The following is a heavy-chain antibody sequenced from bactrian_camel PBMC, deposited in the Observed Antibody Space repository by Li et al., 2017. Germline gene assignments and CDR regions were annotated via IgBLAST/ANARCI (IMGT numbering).Heavy chain of an antibody. J-gene: IGHJ4*01. Sequence: HVQLVESGGGSVQAGGSLRLSCALSGYTSSINAMGWFRQAPGNECEMVSTISSDGRTYYADSVRGRFTTSRDNAKKTVYLQMHRLKPEDAAVYYCAADHQAGCMTPHPLGLISQGTQVTVS. CDR2: ISSDGRT. CDR1: GYTSSINA. D-gene: IGHD3*01. V-gene: IGHV3S53*01.